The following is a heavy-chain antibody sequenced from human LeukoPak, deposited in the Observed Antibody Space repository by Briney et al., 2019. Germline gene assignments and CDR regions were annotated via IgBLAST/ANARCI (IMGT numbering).Heavy chain of an antibody. CDR3: ARRPLQQFDY. V-gene: IGHV4-34*01. CDR2: INHSGST. Sequence: SETLSLTCAVYGGSFSGYYWGWIRQPPGKGLEWIGEINHSGSTNYNPSLKSRVTISVDTSKNQFSLKLSSVTAADTAVYYCARRPLQQFDYWGQGTLVTVSS. D-gene: IGHD4-11*01. CDR1: GGSFSGYY. J-gene: IGHJ4*02.